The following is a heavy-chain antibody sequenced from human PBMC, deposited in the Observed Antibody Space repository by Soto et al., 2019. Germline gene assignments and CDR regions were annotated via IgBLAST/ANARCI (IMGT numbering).Heavy chain of an antibody. CDR3: ARAFNWNDAYFDY. V-gene: IGHV3-53*01. Sequence: GGSLRLSCAASGFTFSDHYIDWVRQGPGKGLEWVSIIYSGGSTYYADSVTGRFTISRDNSKNTLYLQMDSLRAEDTAVYYCARAFNWNDAYFDYWGQGTLVTVSS. J-gene: IGHJ4*02. CDR2: IYSGGST. CDR1: GFTFSDHY. D-gene: IGHD1-1*01.